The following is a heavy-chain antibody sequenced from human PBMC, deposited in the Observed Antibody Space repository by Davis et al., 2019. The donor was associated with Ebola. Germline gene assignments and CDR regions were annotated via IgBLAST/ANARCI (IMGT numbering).Heavy chain of an antibody. CDR2: INSDGSST. CDR1: GFTFSSYW. D-gene: IGHD5-24*01. CDR3: ARMRWLQSNWFDP. Sequence: GESLKISCAASGFTFSSYWMHWVRQAPGKGLVWVSRINSDGSSTSYADSVKGRFTISRDNAKNSLYLQMNSLRAEDTAVYYCARMRWLQSNWFDPWGQGTLVTVSS. J-gene: IGHJ5*02. V-gene: IGHV3-74*01.